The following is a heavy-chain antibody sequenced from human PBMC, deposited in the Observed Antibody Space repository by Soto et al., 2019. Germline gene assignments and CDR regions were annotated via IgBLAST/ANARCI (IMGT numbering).Heavy chain of an antibody. CDR3: ARSFGWYAIDH. CDR2: IHHSGST. CDR1: SGSISSEQR. J-gene: IGHJ4*02. D-gene: IGHD6-19*01. Sequence: QMQLQESGPGLVKPSETLSLICTVSSGSISSEQRWSWVRQPPGKGLEWIGEIHHSGSTNENPSLRSPVTMSVDKSKSQFSLKLISVPAAHTAVYFCARSFGWYAIDHWGQGTLVIVSS. V-gene: IGHV4-4*02.